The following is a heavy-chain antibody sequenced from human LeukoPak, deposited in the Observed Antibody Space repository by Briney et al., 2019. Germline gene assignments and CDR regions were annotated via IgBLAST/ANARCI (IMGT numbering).Heavy chain of an antibody. CDR1: GYSISSGYY. D-gene: IGHD6-6*01. J-gene: IGHJ4*02. V-gene: IGHV4-38-2*02. Sequence: SETLSLTCTVSGYSISSGYYWGWIRQPPGKGLEWIGSIYHSGSTYYNPSLKSRVTISVDTSKNQFSLKLSSVTAADTAVYYCARSSSSSPELFDYWGQGTLVTVSS. CDR3: ARSSSSSPELFDY. CDR2: IYHSGST.